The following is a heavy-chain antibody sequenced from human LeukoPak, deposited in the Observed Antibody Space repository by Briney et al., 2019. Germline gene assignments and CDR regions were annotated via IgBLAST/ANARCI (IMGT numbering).Heavy chain of an antibody. J-gene: IGHJ4*02. CDR1: GFTFSSYA. Sequence: GGSLRLSCAASGFTFSSYAMHWGRQAPGKGLEGVAVISYDGSNKYYADSVKGRFTISRDNSKNTLYLQMNSLGAEDTAVYYCARSLHSSGYYDYWGQGTPVTVSS. CDR3: ARSLHSSGYYDY. CDR2: ISYDGSNK. V-gene: IGHV3-30-3*01. D-gene: IGHD3-22*01.